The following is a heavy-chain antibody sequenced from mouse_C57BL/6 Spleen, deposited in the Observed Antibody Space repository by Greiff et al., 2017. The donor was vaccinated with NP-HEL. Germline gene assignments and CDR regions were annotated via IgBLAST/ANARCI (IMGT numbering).Heavy chain of an antibody. D-gene: IGHD1-1*01. CDR1: GYTFTDYY. CDR2: INPNNGGT. V-gene: IGHV1-26*01. CDR3: AAVVRAY. Sequence: EVQLQQSGPELVKPGASVKISCKASGYTFTDYYMNWVKQSHGKSLEWIGDINPNNGGTSYNQKFKGKATLTVDKSSSTAYMELRSLTSEDSAVYYCAAVVRAYWGQGTLVTVSA. J-gene: IGHJ3*01.